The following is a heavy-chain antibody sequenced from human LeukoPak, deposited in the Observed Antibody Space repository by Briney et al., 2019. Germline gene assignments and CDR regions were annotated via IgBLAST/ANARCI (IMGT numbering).Heavy chain of an antibody. V-gene: IGHV3-23*01. J-gene: IGHJ3*02. Sequence: QTGGSLRLSCAASGFTFSSYAMSWVRQAPGKGLEWVSAISGSGGSTYYADSVKGRFTISRDNSKNTLYLQMNSLRAEDTAVYYCAKGTVRLLSWYSSDAFDIWGQGTMVTVSS. CDR1: GFTFSSYA. CDR2: ISGSGGST. D-gene: IGHD6-13*01. CDR3: AKGTVRLLSWYSSDAFDI.